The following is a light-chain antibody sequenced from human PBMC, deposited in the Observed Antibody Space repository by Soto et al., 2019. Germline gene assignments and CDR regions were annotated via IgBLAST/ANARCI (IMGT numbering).Light chain of an antibody. J-gene: IGKJ3*01. V-gene: IGKV1-27*01. CDR3: QKCNPSPFT. CDR2: AAS. CDR1: QGISNY. Sequence: IQMTQYPSSVSASVGDRVTITCRASQGISNYLVWYQQKPGKVPKVLIYAASTLQSGVPSRVSGSGSGTDFTLTISSRQPDHVAMYYCQKCNPSPFTFGGETKVDSK.